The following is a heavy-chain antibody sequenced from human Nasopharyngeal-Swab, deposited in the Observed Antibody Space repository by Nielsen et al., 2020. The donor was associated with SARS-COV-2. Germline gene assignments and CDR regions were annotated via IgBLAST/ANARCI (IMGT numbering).Heavy chain of an antibody. J-gene: IGHJ4*02. CDR1: GFTFSGYA. CDR2: ISGSGGST. D-gene: IGHD4-17*01. CDR3: AKDQGGDYVFDY. Sequence: GGSLRLSCAASGFTFSGYAMSWVRQAPGKGLEWVSAISGSGGSTYYADSVKGRFTISRDNSKNTLYLQMNSLRAEDTAVYYCAKDQGGDYVFDYWGQGTLVTVSS. V-gene: IGHV3-23*01.